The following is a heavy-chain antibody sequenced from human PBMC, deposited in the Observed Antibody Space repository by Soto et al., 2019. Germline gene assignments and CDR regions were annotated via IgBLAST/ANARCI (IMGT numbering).Heavy chain of an antibody. V-gene: IGHV4-34*01. CDR2: INHSGST. D-gene: IGHD5-18*01. CDR1: GVSFRGYY. J-gene: IGHJ6*02. CDR3: ARGGGGYSYGPLYYYGMDV. Sequence: SDTLSLTCAFYGVSFRGYYSPLIRQPPGKGLEWIGEINHSGSTNYNPSLKSRVTISVDTSKNQFSLKLSSVTAADTAVYYCARGGGGYSYGPLYYYGMDVWGQGTTVT.